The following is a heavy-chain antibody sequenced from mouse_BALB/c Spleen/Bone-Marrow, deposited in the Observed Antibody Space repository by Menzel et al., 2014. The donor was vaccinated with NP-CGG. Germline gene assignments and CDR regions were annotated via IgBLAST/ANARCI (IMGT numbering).Heavy chain of an antibody. V-gene: IGHV14-3*02. CDR3: ATSTAGFAY. J-gene: IGHJ3*01. CDR2: IDPANGNT. Sequence: EVQLQQSGAELVKPGASVKLSCTASGFNIKDTYMHWVKQRPEQGLEWIGRIDPANGNTKYDPKFQGKAPITADTSSNTAYLQLSSLTSEDTAVYYCATSTAGFAYWGQGTLVTVSA. CDR1: GFNIKDTY. D-gene: IGHD1-2*01.